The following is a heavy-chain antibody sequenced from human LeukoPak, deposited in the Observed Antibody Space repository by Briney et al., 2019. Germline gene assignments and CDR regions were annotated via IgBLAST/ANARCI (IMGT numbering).Heavy chain of an antibody. CDR3: AKDSYYYDSSGYS. Sequence: PGGSLRLSCAASVFTFSSYAMSWVSQAPGKGLECVSAISGSGGSTYYADSVKGRFTISRDNSKNTLYLQMNSLRAEDTAVYYCAKDSYYYDSSGYSGGQGTLVTVSS. D-gene: IGHD3-22*01. CDR2: ISGSGGST. V-gene: IGHV3-23*01. J-gene: IGHJ4*02. CDR1: VFTFSSYA.